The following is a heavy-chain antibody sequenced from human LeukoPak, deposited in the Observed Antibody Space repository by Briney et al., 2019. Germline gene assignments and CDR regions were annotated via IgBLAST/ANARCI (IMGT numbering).Heavy chain of an antibody. D-gene: IGHD1-1*01. Sequence: PGGSLRLSCAASGFTFSSYGMHWVRQAPGKGLEWVAFIRYDGSNKYYADSVKGRFTISRDNSKNSLYLQMNSLRTEDTALYYCAKDLSGTGDHYYMDVWGKGTTVTVSS. CDR1: GFTFSSYG. V-gene: IGHV3-30*02. CDR2: IRYDGSNK. J-gene: IGHJ6*03. CDR3: AKDLSGTGDHYYMDV.